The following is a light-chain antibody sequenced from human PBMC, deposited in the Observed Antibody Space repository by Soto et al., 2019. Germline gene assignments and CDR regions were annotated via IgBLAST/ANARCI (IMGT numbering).Light chain of an antibody. CDR3: CSYARSSTYV. V-gene: IGLV2-23*01. CDR2: EGS. CDR1: SGDVGSYNL. J-gene: IGLJ1*01. Sequence: QSALTQPASVSGSPGQSITISCTGTSGDVGSYNLVSWYQHHPGKAPKLMIYEGSKRPSGVSNRFSGSKSGSTASLTISGLHDEDEADYYCCSYARSSTYVFGTGTKLTVL.